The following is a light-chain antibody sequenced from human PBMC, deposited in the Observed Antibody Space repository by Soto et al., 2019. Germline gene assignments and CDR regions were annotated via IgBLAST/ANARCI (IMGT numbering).Light chain of an antibody. CDR2: GAS. CDR1: QSVNSN. CDR3: QQYNNWPPGT. Sequence: TQSPATLSVSPGERATLSCRASQSVNSNLAWYQQKPGQAPRLLIYGASTRATGIPARFSGSGSGTDFTLTISSLQSEDFVIYYCQQYNNWPPGTFGQGTKVEIK. J-gene: IGKJ1*01. V-gene: IGKV3-15*01.